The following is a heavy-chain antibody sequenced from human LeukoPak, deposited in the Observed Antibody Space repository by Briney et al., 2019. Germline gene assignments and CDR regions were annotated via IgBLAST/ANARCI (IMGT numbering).Heavy chain of an antibody. CDR3: ARDQIQWLAHSRWFDP. D-gene: IGHD6-19*01. V-gene: IGHV1-18*01. CDR2: ISAYNGNT. Sequence: ASVKVSCTASGYTFTSYGISWVRQAPGQGLEWMGWISAYNGNTNYAQKLQGRVTMTTDTSTSTAYMELRSLRSDDTAVYYCARDQIQWLAHSRWFDPWGQGTLATVSS. CDR1: GYTFTSYG. J-gene: IGHJ5*02.